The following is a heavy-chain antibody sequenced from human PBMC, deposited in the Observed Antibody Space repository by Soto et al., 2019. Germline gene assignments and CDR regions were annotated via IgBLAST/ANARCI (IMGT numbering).Heavy chain of an antibody. D-gene: IGHD4-17*01. CDR3: ARDLERYDYGGFDP. CDR1: GFTFSSYS. J-gene: IGHJ5*02. Sequence: EVQLVESGGGLVKPGGSLRLSCAASGFTFSSYSMNWVRQAPGKGLEWVSSISSSSSYIYYADSVKGRFTISRDNAKNSLYLQMNSLRGEDTAVYYCARDLERYDYGGFDPWGKGTLVTVAS. CDR2: ISSSSSYI. V-gene: IGHV3-21*01.